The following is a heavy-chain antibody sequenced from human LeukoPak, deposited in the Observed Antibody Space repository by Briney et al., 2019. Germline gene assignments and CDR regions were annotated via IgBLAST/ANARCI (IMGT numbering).Heavy chain of an antibody. J-gene: IGHJ4*02. D-gene: IGHD2-8*01. CDR1: GDSIHSVYYF. V-gene: IGHV4-39*07. CDR3: AREQSNCTNGVCYTY. Sequence: SETLSLTCTVSGDSIHSVYYFWGWIRQPPGKGLEWIGSVYFDGDTSYSPSLKSRVTISVDTSKNQFSLKLSSVTAADTAVYYCAREQSNCTNGVCYTYWGQGTLVTVSS. CDR2: VYFDGDT.